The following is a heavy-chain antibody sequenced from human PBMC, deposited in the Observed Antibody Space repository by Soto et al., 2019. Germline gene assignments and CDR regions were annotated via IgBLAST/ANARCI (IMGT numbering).Heavy chain of an antibody. Sequence: GGSLRLSCAASGFTFSSYAMSWVRQAPGKGLEWVSAISGSGGSTYYADSVKGRFTISRDNSKNTLYLQMNSLRAEDTAVYYCAKGMDRLGATYYYYGMDVWGQGTTVTVSS. J-gene: IGHJ6*02. CDR1: GFTFSSYA. CDR3: AKGMDRLGATYYYYGMDV. CDR2: ISGSGGST. V-gene: IGHV3-23*01. D-gene: IGHD1-26*01.